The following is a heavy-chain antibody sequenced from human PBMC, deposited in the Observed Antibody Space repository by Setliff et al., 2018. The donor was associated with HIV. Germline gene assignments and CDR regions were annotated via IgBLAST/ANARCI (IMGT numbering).Heavy chain of an antibody. D-gene: IGHD1-1*01. CDR2: IYSGGTT. CDR3: ARIGTGHTTGFYYYYMDV. Sequence: GGSLRLSCAASGFTVSSNYITWVRQAPGKGLEWVSVIYSGGTTYYADSVKGRFTVSRDDSKNTVYLQINSLTPEDTAVFYCARIGTGHTTGFYYYYMDVWGKGTTVTVSS. V-gene: IGHV3-66*02. CDR1: GFTVSSNY. J-gene: IGHJ6*03.